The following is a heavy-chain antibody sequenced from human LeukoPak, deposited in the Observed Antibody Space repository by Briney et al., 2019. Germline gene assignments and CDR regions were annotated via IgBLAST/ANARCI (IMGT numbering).Heavy chain of an antibody. J-gene: IGHJ4*02. V-gene: IGHV4-31*03. D-gene: IGHD5-12*01. CDR2: IYYGGNT. CDR3: ASGGALVATLAC. CDR1: GGSISSGDYY. Sequence: SQTLSLTCTVSGGSISSGDYYWSWIRQHPGKGLEWIGYIYYGGNTYYNPSLESRVTISLDTSKNKFSLKLSSVTAADTAVYYCASGGALVATLACWGQGILVTVSS.